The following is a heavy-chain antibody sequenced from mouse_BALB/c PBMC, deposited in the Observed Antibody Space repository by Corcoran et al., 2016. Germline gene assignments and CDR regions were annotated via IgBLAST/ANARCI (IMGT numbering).Heavy chain of an antibody. CDR1: GFNIKDYY. V-gene: IGHV14-1*02. D-gene: IGHD2-3*01. J-gene: IGHJ3*01. Sequence: EVQLQQSGAELVRPGALVKLSCKAYGFNIKDYYMHWVKQRPEQGLEWIGWIDPENGNTIYDPKFQGKASITADTSSNTAYLQLSSLTSEDTAVYYCASDDPWGQGTLVTVSA. CDR3: ASDDP. CDR2: IDPENGNT.